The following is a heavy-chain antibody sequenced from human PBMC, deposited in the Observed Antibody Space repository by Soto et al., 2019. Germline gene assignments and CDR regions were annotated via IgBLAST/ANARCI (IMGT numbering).Heavy chain of an antibody. V-gene: IGHV1-69*12. J-gene: IGHJ6*02. Sequence: QVQLVQSGAEVKKPGSSVKVSCKASGGTFSSYAISWVRQAPGQGLEWMGGIIPIFGTANYAQKFQGRVTITADESTSTDYMELSSLSSEDTDVYYCARDQSARYGMDVWGQGSTVTVSS. CDR3: ARDQSARYGMDV. CDR1: GGTFSSYA. CDR2: IIPIFGTA.